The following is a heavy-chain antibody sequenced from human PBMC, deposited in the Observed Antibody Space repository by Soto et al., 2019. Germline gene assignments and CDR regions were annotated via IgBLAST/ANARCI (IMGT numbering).Heavy chain of an antibody. D-gene: IGHD3-3*01. CDR3: ARVTTIFGVVIIGFDY. J-gene: IGHJ4*02. Sequence: TLSLTCTVSGGCISSGGCYWSWIRQHAGKGLEWIGYIYYSGSTYYNPSLKSRVTISVDTSKNQFSLKLSSVTAADTAVYYCARVTTIFGVVIIGFDYWGQGTLVTVSS. CDR2: IYYSGST. V-gene: IGHV4-31*03. CDR1: GGCISSGGCY.